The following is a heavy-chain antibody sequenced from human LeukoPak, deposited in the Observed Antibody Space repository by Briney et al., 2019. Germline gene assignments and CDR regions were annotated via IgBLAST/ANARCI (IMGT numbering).Heavy chain of an antibody. CDR1: GYTFTSYA. J-gene: IGHJ6*03. D-gene: IGHD6-13*01. CDR3: ARDLTAAAGNSWGYYYYMDV. CDR2: INTNTGNP. Sequence: ASVKVSCKASGYTFTSYAMNWVRQAPGQGLEWMGWINTNTGNPTYAQGFTGRFVFSLDTSVSTAYLQISSLKAEDTAVYYCARDLTAAAGNSWGYYYYMDVWGKGTTVTISS. V-gene: IGHV7-4-1*02.